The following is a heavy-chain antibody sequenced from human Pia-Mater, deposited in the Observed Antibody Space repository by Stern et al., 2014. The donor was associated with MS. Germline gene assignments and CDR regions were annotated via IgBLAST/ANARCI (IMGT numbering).Heavy chain of an antibody. V-gene: IGHV3-23*04. CDR2: XSGSGGRT. CDR3: AKEGAIAVAGTGFDY. J-gene: IGHJ4*02. D-gene: IGHD6-19*01. CDR1: GFTFRSSA. Sequence: EVQLVQSGGGLVQPGGPLTLSCAASGFTFRSSALSWVRPAPGKGLEWDPAXSGSGGRTYYAVAVEGRFTMSRDNAKNALDLQMDSLRAEDTAVYYCAKEGAIAVAGTGFDYWGQGTLVTVSS.